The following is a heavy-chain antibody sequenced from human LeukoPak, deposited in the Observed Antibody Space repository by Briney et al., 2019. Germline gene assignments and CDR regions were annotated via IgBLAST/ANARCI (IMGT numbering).Heavy chain of an antibody. J-gene: IGHJ4*02. CDR2: IYYSGIT. V-gene: IGHV4-31*03. CDR1: GGSIRSGGYF. D-gene: IGHD1-26*01. CDR3: ARGGWEPSHFDY. Sequence: SETLSLTCTVSGGSIRSGGYFWSWIRQHPGKGLEWIGYIYYSGITYYNPSLKSRVSISVDTSKNQFSLKLSSVTAADTAVYYCARGGWEPSHFDYWGQGALVTVSS.